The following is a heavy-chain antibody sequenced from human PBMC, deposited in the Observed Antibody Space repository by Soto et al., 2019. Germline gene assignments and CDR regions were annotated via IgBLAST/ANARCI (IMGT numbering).Heavy chain of an antibody. V-gene: IGHV4-61*01. CDR1: GGSVSSGSYY. J-gene: IGHJ6*02. Sequence: SETLSLTCTVSGGSVSSGSYYWSWIRQPPGKGLEWIGYIYYSGSTNYNPSLKSRVTISVDTSKNQFSLKLSSVTAADTAVYYCARVGCSSATCYSTFGFYYYGMDVWGPGTTVTVSS. D-gene: IGHD2-15*01. CDR3: ARVGCSSATCYSTFGFYYYGMDV. CDR2: IYYSGST.